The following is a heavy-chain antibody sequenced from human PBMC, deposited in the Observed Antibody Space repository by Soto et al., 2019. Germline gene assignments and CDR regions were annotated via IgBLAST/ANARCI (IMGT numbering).Heavy chain of an antibody. V-gene: IGHV4-34*01. CDR2: INHSGST. J-gene: IGHJ4*02. D-gene: IGHD2-8*02. CDR3: ARDKITGLFDY. CDR1: GGSFSGYY. Sequence: QVQLQQWGAGLLKPSETLSLTCAVYGGSFSGYYWTWIRQPPGTGLEWIGEINHSGSTNYNPSLKSGVTISVDTPKNQFSLKLPSVTAADTAVYYCARDKITGLFDYWCQGTLVTVSS.